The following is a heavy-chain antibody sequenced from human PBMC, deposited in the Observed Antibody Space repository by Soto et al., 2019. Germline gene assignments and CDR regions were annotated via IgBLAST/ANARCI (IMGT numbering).Heavy chain of an antibody. V-gene: IGHV3-48*02. J-gene: IGHJ4*02. CDR2: ISSSSSTT. CDR1: GFTFTTYS. D-gene: IGHD3-10*01. Sequence: EVQLVESGGGLVQPGGSLRLSCAASGFTFTTYSMNWVRQAPGKGLEGVSYISSSSSTTYYTDSVKGRFTISRDNAKNPLYLQMNSLRDEDTAVYYCARDAGSWGYCGQGNLVTVSS. CDR3: ARDAGSWGY.